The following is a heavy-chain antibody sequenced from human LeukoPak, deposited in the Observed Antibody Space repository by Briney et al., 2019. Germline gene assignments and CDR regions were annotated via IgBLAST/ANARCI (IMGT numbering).Heavy chain of an antibody. J-gene: IGHJ4*02. CDR2: ISSSSSYI. CDR1: GFTFSSYS. CDR3: ARSYYDSSGYYYDPYFDY. D-gene: IGHD3-22*01. V-gene: IGHV3-21*01. Sequence: GGSLRLSCAASGFTFSSYSMNWVRQAPGKGLEWVSSISSSSSYIYYADSVKGRFTISRDNAKDSLYLQMNSLRAEDTAVYYCARSYYDSSGYYYDPYFDYWGQGTLVTVSS.